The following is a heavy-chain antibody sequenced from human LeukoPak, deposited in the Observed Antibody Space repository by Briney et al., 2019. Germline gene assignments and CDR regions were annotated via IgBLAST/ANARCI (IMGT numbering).Heavy chain of an antibody. CDR3: ARESGSYYWDY. Sequence: SETLSLTCTVSGDSISSGGYYWSWLRQHPGKGLEWIGYIYYSGSTNYNPSLKSRVTISVDTSKNQFSLKLSSVTAADTAVYYCARESGSYYWDYWGQGTLVTVSS. V-gene: IGHV4-61*08. J-gene: IGHJ4*02. D-gene: IGHD1-26*01. CDR2: IYYSGST. CDR1: GDSISSGGYY.